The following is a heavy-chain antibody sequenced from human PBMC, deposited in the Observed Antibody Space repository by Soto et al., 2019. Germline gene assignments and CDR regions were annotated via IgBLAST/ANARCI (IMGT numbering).Heavy chain of an antibody. Sequence: ASVKVSCKASGYTFTSYAMHWVRQAPGQRLEWMGWINAGNGNTKYSQKFKGRVTITRDTSASTAYMELSSLRSEDTAVYYFARDGKGVRGVIPYYYYYYMDVWGKGTTVTVSS. CDR3: ARDGKGVRGVIPYYYYYYMDV. CDR1: GYTFTSYA. CDR2: INAGNGNT. V-gene: IGHV1-3*01. D-gene: IGHD3-10*01. J-gene: IGHJ6*03.